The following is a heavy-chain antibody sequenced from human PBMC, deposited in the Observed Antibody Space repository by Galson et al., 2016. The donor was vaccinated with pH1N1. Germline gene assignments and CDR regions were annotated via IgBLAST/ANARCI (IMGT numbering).Heavy chain of an antibody. J-gene: IGHJ5*02. CDR2: LYSSGST. Sequence: TLSLTCSVSGDSISSKTFYWSWLRQPAGKGLQWIGLLYSSGSTNYNPSLKGRVTMSADTFKNEFSLKMTSVTAADTAVYYCARGGEEILSFGEPHNWFDPWGQGTLVTVSS. CDR3: ARGGEEILSFGEPHNWFDP. D-gene: IGHD3-10*01. CDR1: GDSISSKTFY. V-gene: IGHV4-61*02.